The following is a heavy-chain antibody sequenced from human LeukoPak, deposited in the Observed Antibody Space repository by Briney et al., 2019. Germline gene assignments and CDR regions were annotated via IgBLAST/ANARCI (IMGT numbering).Heavy chain of an antibody. D-gene: IGHD1-1*01. V-gene: IGHV3-74*01. CDR2: INSDGSST. CDR3: ATDEAATGRLDY. CDR1: GFNFRNYW. Sequence: QPGGSLRLSCAASGFNFRNYWMHWVRQAPGKGLVWVSRINSDGSSTSYADSVKGRFTISRDNAENTLYLQINSLRAEDTAVYYCATDEAATGRLDYWGQGTLDTDSS. J-gene: IGHJ4*02.